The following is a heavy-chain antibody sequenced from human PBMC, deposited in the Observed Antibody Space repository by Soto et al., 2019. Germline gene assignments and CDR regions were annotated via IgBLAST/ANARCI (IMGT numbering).Heavy chain of an antibody. Sequence: EKGLEWVGFIRSKAYGGTTEYAASVKGRFTISRDDSKSIAYLQMNSLKTEDTAVYYCTTNYYDSSGYDNWFDPWGPGTLVTV. V-gene: IGHV3-49*02. CDR2: IRSKAYGGTT. D-gene: IGHD3-22*01. J-gene: IGHJ5*02. CDR3: TTNYYDSSGYDNWFDP.